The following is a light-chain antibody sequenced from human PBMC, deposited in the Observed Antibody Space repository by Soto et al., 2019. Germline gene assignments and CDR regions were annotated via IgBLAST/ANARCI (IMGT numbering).Light chain of an antibody. Sequence: DIQMAESPASRSASIGARVTITCRASQSISSWLAWYQQKPGKAPKLLIYDASSLESGVPSRFSGSGSGTDFTLTISSLQPDDFATYYCQQYNSYPPLTFGGGTKVDI. J-gene: IGKJ4*01. CDR2: DAS. CDR1: QSISSW. CDR3: QQYNSYPPLT. V-gene: IGKV1-5*01.